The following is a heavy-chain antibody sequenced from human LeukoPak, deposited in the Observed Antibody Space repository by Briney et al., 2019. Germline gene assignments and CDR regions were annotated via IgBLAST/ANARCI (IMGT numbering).Heavy chain of an antibody. CDR2: VHYGGST. J-gene: IGHJ4*02. D-gene: IGHD5-18*01. Sequence: SETLSLTCTDSGGSISGYYWNWIRQPPGKGLEWIGYVHYGGSTNYNPSLKSRITISVDTSKNQFSLKVNSVTAADTAVYYCARSTDSLAQLWFGFDYWGQGTLATVSS. CDR1: GGSISGYY. CDR3: ARSTDSLAQLWFGFDY. V-gene: IGHV4-59*08.